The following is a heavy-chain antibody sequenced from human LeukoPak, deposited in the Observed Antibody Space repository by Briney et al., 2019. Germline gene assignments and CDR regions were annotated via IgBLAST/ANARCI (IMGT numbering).Heavy chain of an antibody. Sequence: ASVKVSCKASGYTFTGYYLHWVRQAPGQGLEWMGCINPNSGGTKFEQKFQGRLTMTRDTSISTAYMDLSSLRSDDTAIYYCTRGGYYGDYNYFDPWGQGTLVTVSS. D-gene: IGHD4-17*01. CDR2: INPNSGGT. CDR1: GYTFTGYY. CDR3: TRGGYYGDYNYFDP. V-gene: IGHV1-2*02. J-gene: IGHJ5*02.